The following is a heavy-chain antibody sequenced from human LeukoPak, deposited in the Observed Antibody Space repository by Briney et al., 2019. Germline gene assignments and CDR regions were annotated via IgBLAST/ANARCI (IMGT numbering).Heavy chain of an antibody. V-gene: IGHV1-18*01. CDR2: ISGYTGNT. CDR1: GYIFTIYG. Sequence: GASVKVSCKASGYIFTIYGISWVRQATAQGLEWMGWISGYTGNTNYAQMLQGRVTMTTDTSTTTAYMELRSLRSDDTAVYYCARVPPKYYYDSSGYYFFDYWGQGTLVTVSS. D-gene: IGHD3-22*01. CDR3: ARVPPKYYYDSSGYYFFDY. J-gene: IGHJ4*02.